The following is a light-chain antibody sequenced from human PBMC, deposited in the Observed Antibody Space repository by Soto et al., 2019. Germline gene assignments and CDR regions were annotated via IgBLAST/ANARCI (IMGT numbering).Light chain of an antibody. CDR1: QSISSW. J-gene: IGKJ1*01. CDR2: KAS. Sequence: DIQMTQSPSTLSASVGDRVTITCRASQSISSWLAWYQQKPGKAPKLLIYKASSLESGVPSRFSGSGSGTEFTLTISSLQPDDFATYYCQQYISLWTFGQGTRWIS. CDR3: QQYISLWT. V-gene: IGKV1-5*03.